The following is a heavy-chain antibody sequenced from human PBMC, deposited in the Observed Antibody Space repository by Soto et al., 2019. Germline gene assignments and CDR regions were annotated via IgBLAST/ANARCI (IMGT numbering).Heavy chain of an antibody. Sequence: GGSLRLSCAASGFTFSSYGMHWVRQAPGKGLEWVAVISYDGSNKYYADSVKGRFTISRDNSKNTLYLQMNSLRAVDTAVYYCAIVVVDSSGYYYVGLYYFDYWGQGTLVTVSS. D-gene: IGHD3-22*01. CDR1: GFTFSSYG. V-gene: IGHV3-30*03. CDR3: AIVVVDSSGYYYVGLYYFDY. J-gene: IGHJ4*02. CDR2: ISYDGSNK.